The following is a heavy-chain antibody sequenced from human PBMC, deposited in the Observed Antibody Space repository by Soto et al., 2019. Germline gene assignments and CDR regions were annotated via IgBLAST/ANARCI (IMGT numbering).Heavy chain of an antibody. CDR3: ASPDIVVVVAATTRDY. D-gene: IGHD2-15*01. J-gene: IGHJ4*02. CDR2: ISGSGGST. CDR1: GFTFSSYA. V-gene: IGHV3-23*01. Sequence: EVQLLESGGGLVQPGGSLRLSCAASGFTFSSYAMSWVRQAPGKGLAWVSAISGSGGSTYYADSVKGRFTISRDNSKNTLYLQMNSLRAEDTAVYYCASPDIVVVVAATTRDYWVQGTLVTVSS.